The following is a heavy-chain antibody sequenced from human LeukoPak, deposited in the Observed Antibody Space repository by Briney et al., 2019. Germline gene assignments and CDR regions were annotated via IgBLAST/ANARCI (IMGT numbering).Heavy chain of an antibody. CDR3: ARGSEWEPLYYFDY. J-gene: IGHJ4*02. CDR2: ISSSSSTI. CDR1: GFTFSDYE. D-gene: IGHD1-26*01. Sequence: PGGSLRLSCAASGFTFSDYEMIWVRQAPGKGLAWVAYISSSSSTIYYADSVKGRFTISRDNAKNSLYLQMNSLRAEDTAVYYCARGSEWEPLYYFDYWGQGNLVTVSS. V-gene: IGHV3-48*03.